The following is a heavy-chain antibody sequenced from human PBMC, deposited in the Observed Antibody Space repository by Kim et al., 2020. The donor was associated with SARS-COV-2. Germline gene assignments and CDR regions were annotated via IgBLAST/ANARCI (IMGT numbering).Heavy chain of an antibody. J-gene: IGHJ4*02. D-gene: IGHD5-12*01. V-gene: IGHV1-69*04. Sequence: SVKVSCKASGGTFSNYAISWVRQAPGQGFEWMGRIIPILNIANYAQKFQGRVTITADESTSTAFMELSSLRSQDTALYYCARDRGEMATTFSFDSWGQGTLVTVPS. CDR1: GGTFSNYA. CDR2: IIPILNIA. CDR3: ARDRGEMATTFSFDS.